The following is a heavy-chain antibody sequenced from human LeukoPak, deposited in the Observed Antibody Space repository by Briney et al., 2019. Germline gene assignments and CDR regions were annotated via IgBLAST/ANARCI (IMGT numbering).Heavy chain of an antibody. CDR2: ISYDGSDK. CDR3: ARGRYYYDISGYFDY. D-gene: IGHD3-22*01. V-gene: IGHV3-30-3*01. Sequence: GGSLRLSCAASGFTFSNYAIHWVRQAPGKGLEWVALISYDGSDKYYADSVKGRFTMSRDNSKNTLFLEMNSLRAEDTAIYYCARGRYYYDISGYFDYWGQGTLVAVSS. CDR1: GFTFSNYA. J-gene: IGHJ4*02.